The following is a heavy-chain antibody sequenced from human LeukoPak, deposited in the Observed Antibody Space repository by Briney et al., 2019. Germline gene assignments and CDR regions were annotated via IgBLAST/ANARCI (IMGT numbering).Heavy chain of an antibody. J-gene: IGHJ5*02. CDR3: ARHWSHSVAQFGRYYWFDP. V-gene: IGHV4-4*07. D-gene: IGHD2-15*01. CDR2: VDTSGRT. Sequence: SDTPSLTCTVSGGSISGYYWSWIRQPAGKGLEWIGHVDTSGRTNYNSSLMSRVTMSVDTSKNQFSLRLTSVTAADTAVYYCARHWSHSVAQFGRYYWFDPWGQGTLVTVSS. CDR1: GGSISGYY.